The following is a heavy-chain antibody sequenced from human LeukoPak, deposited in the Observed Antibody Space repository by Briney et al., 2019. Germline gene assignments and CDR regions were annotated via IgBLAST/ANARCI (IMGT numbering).Heavy chain of an antibody. CDR1: GGSISSSSYY. D-gene: IGHD3-10*01. CDR3: ARPNQYNYGSGSYDY. J-gene: IGHJ4*02. CDR2: IHYSGGT. Sequence: PSETLSLTCTVSGGSISSSSYYWGWIRQPPGKGLEWIGTIHYSGGTYYNPSLKSRVTISVDTSKNQFSLRVSSVTAADTAVYYCARPNQYNYGSGSYDYWGQGTLVTVSS. V-gene: IGHV4-39*01.